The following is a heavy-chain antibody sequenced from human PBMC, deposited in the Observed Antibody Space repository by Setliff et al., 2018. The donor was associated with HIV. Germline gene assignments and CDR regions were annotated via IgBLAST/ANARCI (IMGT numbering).Heavy chain of an antibody. CDR2: INRDGSNT. J-gene: IGHJ6*03. CDR1: GFTFSSYW. V-gene: IGHV3-74*01. CDR3: ARVPRGTYYYLYYYYMDV. Sequence: PGGSLRLSCAASGFTFSSYWMHWVRQAPGQGLVWVSRINRDGSNTSYADSVKGRFSISRDNAKNTLFLQMNSLRAEDTAVYYCARVPRGTYYYLYYYYMDVWGKGTTVTVSS. D-gene: IGHD1-1*01.